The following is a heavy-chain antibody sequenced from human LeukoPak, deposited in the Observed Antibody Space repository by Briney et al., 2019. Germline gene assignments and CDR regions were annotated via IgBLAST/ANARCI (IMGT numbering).Heavy chain of an antibody. CDR1: GGSISSYY. V-gene: IGHV4-59*01. D-gene: IGHD6-6*01. CDR3: AKRAAARTLDY. Sequence: PSETLSLTCTVSGGSISSYYWSWIRQPPGKGLEWIGYIYYSGSTNYNPSLKSRVTISVGTSKNQFSLKLSSVTAADTAVYYCAKRAAARTLDYWGQGTLVTVSS. CDR2: IYYSGST. J-gene: IGHJ4*02.